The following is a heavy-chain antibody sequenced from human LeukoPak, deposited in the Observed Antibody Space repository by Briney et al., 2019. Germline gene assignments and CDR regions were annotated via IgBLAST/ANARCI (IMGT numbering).Heavy chain of an antibody. CDR1: GFTFSSYA. CDR2: ISGSGGST. CDR3: AKEGNYYDSSGYYYGEGYFDY. J-gene: IGHJ4*02. D-gene: IGHD3-22*01. Sequence: GGSLRLSCAASGFTFSSYAMSWVRQAPGKGLEWVSAISGSGGSTYYADSVKGRFTISRDNSKNTLYLQMNSPRAEDTAVYYCAKEGNYYDSSGYYYGEGYFDYWGQGTLVTVSS. V-gene: IGHV3-23*01.